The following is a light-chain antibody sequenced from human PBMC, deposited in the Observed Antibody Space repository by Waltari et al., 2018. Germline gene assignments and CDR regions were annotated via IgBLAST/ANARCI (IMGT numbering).Light chain of an antibody. CDR2: WAS. V-gene: IGKV4-1*01. J-gene: IGKJ3*01. CDR3: QQANKFPFA. CDR1: QSVLYRSSNRNY. Sequence: DIVMTQSPDSLAVSLGERATINCKSSQSVLYRSSNRNYLAWYQQKSGQPRKLLIYWASTRESGVPDRFSGSGSGTDFTLTISSLQAEDSATYYCQQANKFPFAFGPGTRVDFK.